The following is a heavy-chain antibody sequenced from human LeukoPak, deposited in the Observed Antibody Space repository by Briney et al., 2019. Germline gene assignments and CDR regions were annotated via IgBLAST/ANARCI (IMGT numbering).Heavy chain of an antibody. CDR1: GFTFSSAA. V-gene: IGHV3-23*01. J-gene: IGHJ4*02. Sequence: GGSLRLSGAASGFTFSSAAMTWVRQAPGQGLEWVSTITGSDDRTYYADSVKGRFTISRDYSRNTLHLQMNRLTTEDTAICYCATGPQLGSGYHPDYWGQGTLVTVSS. CDR2: ITGSDDRT. CDR3: ATGPQLGSGYHPDY. D-gene: IGHD3-22*01.